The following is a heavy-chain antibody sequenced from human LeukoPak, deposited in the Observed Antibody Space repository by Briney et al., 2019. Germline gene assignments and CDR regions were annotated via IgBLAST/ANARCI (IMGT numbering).Heavy chain of an antibody. Sequence: GASVKVSCKASGGTFSSYAISWVRQAPGQGLEWMGGIIPIFGTANYAQKFQGRVTITADKSTSTAYMELSSLRSEDTAVYYCARDLVSPFGDYTAFDIWGQGTMVTVSS. CDR2: IIPIFGTA. J-gene: IGHJ3*02. CDR1: GGTFSSYA. D-gene: IGHD4-17*01. V-gene: IGHV1-69*06. CDR3: ARDLVSPFGDYTAFDI.